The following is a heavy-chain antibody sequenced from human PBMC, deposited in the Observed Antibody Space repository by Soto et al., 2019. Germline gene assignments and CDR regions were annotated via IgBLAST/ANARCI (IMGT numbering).Heavy chain of an antibody. CDR2: ITSSGTTV. CDR1: GFTFSSYS. J-gene: IGHJ2*01. Sequence: GSLRLSCAASGFTFSSYSLNWVRQAPGKGLEWVSYITSSGTTVYYADSVRGRFTISRDDAKNTLYLQMNSLRAEDTAVYYCAKWTAYYYDSSGSRYFDLWGRGTLVTVSS. V-gene: IGHV3-48*01. CDR3: AKWTAYYYDSSGSRYFDL. D-gene: IGHD3-22*01.